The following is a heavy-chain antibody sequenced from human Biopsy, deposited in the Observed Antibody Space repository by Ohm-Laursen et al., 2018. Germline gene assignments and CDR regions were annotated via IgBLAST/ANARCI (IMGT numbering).Heavy chain of an antibody. CDR2: INTYNGNT. D-gene: IGHD5-24*01. CDR3: ARERGGYKRTDY. CDR1: GYTFTSYG. V-gene: IGHV1-18*01. Sequence: ASVKVSCNPSGYTFTSYGISWVRQAPGQGLEWMGWINTYNGNTNYAQNLQGRVTMTTDTSTSTAYMELRSLRSDDTAVYYCARERGGYKRTDYWGQGTLVAVFS. J-gene: IGHJ4*02.